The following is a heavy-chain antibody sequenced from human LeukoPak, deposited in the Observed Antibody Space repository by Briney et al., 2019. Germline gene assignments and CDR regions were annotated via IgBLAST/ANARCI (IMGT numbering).Heavy chain of an antibody. CDR2: IYYSGST. Sequence: PSETLSLTCTVSGGSISSNDDYWGWIRQPPGKGLEWIGSIYYSGSTYYNPSLKSRVTISVDTSKNQFSLKLSSVTAADTAVYYCARDLATVTTSYCFDYWGQGTLVTVSS. CDR1: GGSISSNDDY. J-gene: IGHJ4*02. D-gene: IGHD4-17*01. CDR3: ARDLATVTTSYCFDY. V-gene: IGHV4-39*07.